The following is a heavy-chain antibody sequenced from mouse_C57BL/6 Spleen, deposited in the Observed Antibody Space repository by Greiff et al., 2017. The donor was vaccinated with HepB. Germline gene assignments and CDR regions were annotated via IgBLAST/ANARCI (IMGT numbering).Heavy chain of an antibody. CDR3: ARWGIYDDYAMDY. CDR1: GYAFSSYW. V-gene: IGHV1-80*01. D-gene: IGHD2-3*01. J-gene: IGHJ4*01. Sequence: QVQLQQSGAELVKPGASVKISCKASGYAFSSYWMNWVKQRPGKGLEWIGQIYPGDGDTNYNGKFKGKATLTADKSSSTAYMQLSSLTSEDSAVYFCARWGIYDDYAMDYWGQGTSVTVSS. CDR2: IYPGDGDT.